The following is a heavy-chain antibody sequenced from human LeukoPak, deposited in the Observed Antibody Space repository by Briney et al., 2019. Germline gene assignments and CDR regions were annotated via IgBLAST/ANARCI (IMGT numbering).Heavy chain of an antibody. D-gene: IGHD6-19*01. CDR2: VSGSGVST. CDR1: GFTFSSYA. CDR3: AKRSSGDDY. Sequence: GGSLRLSCAASGFTFSSYAMTWVRQAPGKGLEWVSAVSGSGVSTYYADSVKGRFTISRDNSKHTLYLQMNSLRAEDTAVYYCAKRSSGDDYWGQGTLVTVSS. V-gene: IGHV3-23*01. J-gene: IGHJ4*02.